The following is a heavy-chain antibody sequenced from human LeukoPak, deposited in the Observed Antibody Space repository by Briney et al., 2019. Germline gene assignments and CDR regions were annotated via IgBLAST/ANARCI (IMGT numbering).Heavy chain of an antibody. D-gene: IGHD6-13*01. Sequence: ASVKVSCKASGYTFISYDINWVRQATGQGLEWMGWMNPNSGNTGYAQKFQGRVTMTRNTSISTAYMELSSLRSEDTAVYYCARGASSKSAFGMDVWGRGTTVTVSS. V-gene: IGHV1-8*01. CDR1: GYTFISYD. CDR2: MNPNSGNT. CDR3: ARGASSKSAFGMDV. J-gene: IGHJ6*02.